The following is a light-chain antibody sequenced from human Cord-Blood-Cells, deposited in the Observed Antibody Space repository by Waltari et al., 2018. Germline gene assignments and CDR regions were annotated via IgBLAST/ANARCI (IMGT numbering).Light chain of an antibody. Sequence: SYELTQPPSVSVSPGQTARITCPGDALPKQYAYWYQQKPGQAPVLLIYKDSERPSGVPERFSGSSSGTTVTLTISGVQAEDEADYYCQSADSSGTYYVFGTGTKVTVL. J-gene: IGLJ1*01. CDR1: ALPKQY. CDR3: QSADSSGTYYV. V-gene: IGLV3-25*03. CDR2: KDS.